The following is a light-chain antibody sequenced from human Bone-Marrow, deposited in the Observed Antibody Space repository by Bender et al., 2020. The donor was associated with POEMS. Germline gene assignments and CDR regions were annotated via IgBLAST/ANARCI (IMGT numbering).Light chain of an antibody. CDR3: LSADTREGV. V-gene: IGLV2-11*01. CDR2: DVT. Sequence: QSALTQPRSVTGTPGQSVTISCTGTSSDVGKYKYVSWYQQYPGKAPKMLIYDVTKRPSGIPGRFSGSSSGTTVTLTISGVQAEDEADYYCLSADTREGVFGGGTKLSVL. CDR1: SSDVGKYKY. J-gene: IGLJ2*01.